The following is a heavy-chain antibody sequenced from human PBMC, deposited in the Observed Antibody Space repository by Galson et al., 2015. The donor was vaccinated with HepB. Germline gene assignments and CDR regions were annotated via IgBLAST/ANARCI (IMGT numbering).Heavy chain of an antibody. D-gene: IGHD6-19*01. J-gene: IGHJ4*02. CDR2: TYYRSMWYT. V-gene: IGHV6-1*01. CDR1: GDSVSNNNAA. CDR3: AREEAGTYCFDN. Sequence: CAISGDSVSNNNAAWNWIRQSPSRGLEWLGRTYYRSMWYTDYAPSVKSRITVNPYTSTNQFSLEVTSVTPDDTAVYCCAREEAGTYCFDNWGQGTLVTVSS.